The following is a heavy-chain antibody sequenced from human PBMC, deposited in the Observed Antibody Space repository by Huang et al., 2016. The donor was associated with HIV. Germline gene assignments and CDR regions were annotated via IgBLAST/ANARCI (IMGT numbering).Heavy chain of an antibody. J-gene: IGHJ4*02. CDR1: GFAFSYFV. V-gene: IGHV3-30*01. CDR2: ISTDGTIK. CDR3: ARTGSYYYGSGIYHFGDY. D-gene: IGHD3-10*01. Sequence: QVQLVESGGGVVQPGRSLRLSCAASGFAFSYFVMHWIRQAPGKGLQWLAVISTDGTIKNYADSVRGRFTISRDNAKGTVYLQMNSLRPEDTAVYSCARTGSYYYGSGIYHFGDYWGQGTLVTVSS.